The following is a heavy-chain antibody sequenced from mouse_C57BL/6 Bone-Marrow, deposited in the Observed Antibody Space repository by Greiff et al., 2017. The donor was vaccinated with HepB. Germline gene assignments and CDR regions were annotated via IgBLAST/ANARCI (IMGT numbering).Heavy chain of an antibody. D-gene: IGHD2-1*01. CDR3: ARDRGYGNPYFDY. CDR1: GISITTGNYR. J-gene: IGHJ2*01. V-gene: IGHV3-5*01. CDR2: IYYSGTI. Sequence: EVKLMESGPGLVKPSQTVFLTCTVTGISITTGNYRWSWIRQFPGNKLEWIGYIYYSGTITYNPSLTSRTTITRDTPKNQFFLEMNSLTAEDTATYYCARDRGYGNPYFDYWGQGTTLTVSS.